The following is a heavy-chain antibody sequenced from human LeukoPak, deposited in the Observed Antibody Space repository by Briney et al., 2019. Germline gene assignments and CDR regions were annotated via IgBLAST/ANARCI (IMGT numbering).Heavy chain of an antibody. D-gene: IGHD2-2*01. Sequence: GGSLRLSCAAPGFTFSSYGMHWVRQAPGKGLEWVAFIRDDGSNKYYADSVKGRFTISRDNSKSTLYLQMNSLRAEDTAVYYCAKAKSCSSTSCSWGYYYYMDVWGKGTTVTVSS. CDR1: GFTFSSYG. V-gene: IGHV3-30*02. CDR3: AKAKSCSSTSCSWGYYYYMDV. J-gene: IGHJ6*03. CDR2: IRDDGSNK.